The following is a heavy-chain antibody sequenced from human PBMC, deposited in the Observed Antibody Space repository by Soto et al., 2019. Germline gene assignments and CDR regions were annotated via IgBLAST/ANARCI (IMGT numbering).Heavy chain of an antibody. CDR2: IYTSGST. CDR3: ARGYGSGSYYPWFDP. J-gene: IGHJ5*02. Sequence: SETLSLTCTVSGGSISSYYWSWIRQPAGKGLEWTGRIYTSGSTNYNPSLKSRVTMSVDTSKNQFSLKLSSVTAADTAVYYCARGYGSGSYYPWFDPWGQGTLVTSPQ. V-gene: IGHV4-4*07. CDR1: GGSISSYY. D-gene: IGHD3-10*01.